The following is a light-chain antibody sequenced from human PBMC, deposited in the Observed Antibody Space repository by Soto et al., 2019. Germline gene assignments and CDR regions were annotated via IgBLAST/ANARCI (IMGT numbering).Light chain of an antibody. Sequence: QSALTQPASVSGSPGQSITISCSGTNTDVGAYDYVSWYQHHPGKAPKLMICEVSDRPSGVSNRFSGSKSGNTASLTISGLQAEDEADYYCSSYTSSSVYVFGTGTKVTVL. V-gene: IGLV2-14*01. CDR1: NTDVGAYDY. CDR3: SSYTSSSVYV. CDR2: EVS. J-gene: IGLJ1*01.